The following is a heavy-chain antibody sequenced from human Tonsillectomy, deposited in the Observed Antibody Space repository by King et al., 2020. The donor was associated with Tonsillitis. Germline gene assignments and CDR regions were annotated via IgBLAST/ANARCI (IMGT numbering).Heavy chain of an antibody. D-gene: IGHD5-24*01. Sequence: VQLQQWGAGLLKPSETLSLTCAVYGGSFSNYYWSWIRQPPGKGLEWIGEINHSGSTNYNPSLKSRVGISVDTSKNQFSLKLSSVTAADTAVYYCAGGSNGYNLDYWGQGTLVTVSS. CDR3: AGGSNGYNLDY. V-gene: IGHV4-34*01. CDR2: INHSGST. J-gene: IGHJ4*02. CDR1: GGSFSNYY.